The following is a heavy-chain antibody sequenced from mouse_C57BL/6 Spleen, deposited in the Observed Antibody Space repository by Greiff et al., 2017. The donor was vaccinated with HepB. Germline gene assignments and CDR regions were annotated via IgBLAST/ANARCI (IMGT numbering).Heavy chain of an antibody. D-gene: IGHD3-3*01. CDR2: ISYDGSN. CDR3: ARGGRNWYFDV. Sequence: DVKLQESGPGLVKPSQSLSLTCSVTGYSITSGYYWNWIRQFPGNKLEWMGYISYDGSNNYNPSLKSRISITRDTSKNQIFLKLNSVTTEDTATFYCARGGRNWYFDVWGTGATVTVSS. V-gene: IGHV3-6*01. CDR1: GYSITSGYY. J-gene: IGHJ1*03.